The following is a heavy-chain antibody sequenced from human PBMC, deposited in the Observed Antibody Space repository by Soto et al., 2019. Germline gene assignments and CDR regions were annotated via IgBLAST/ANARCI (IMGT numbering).Heavy chain of an antibody. D-gene: IGHD2-21*02. CDR2: IKNSAGT. CDR1: GFTVSNSF. Sequence: DVQLVESGGDLVQPGGSLRLSCAASGFTVSNSFMSWVRQAPGEGLEWVSIIKNSAGTDYADSVRGRFIISTDNSKNTVYLQMNSLRIEETAVYYCVRDFLGVTASWVGFDIWGQGTKVTVSS. CDR3: VRDFLGVTASWVGFDI. V-gene: IGHV3-66*01. J-gene: IGHJ3*02.